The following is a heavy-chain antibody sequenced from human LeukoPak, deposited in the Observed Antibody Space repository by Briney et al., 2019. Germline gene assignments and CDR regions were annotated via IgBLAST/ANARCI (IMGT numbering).Heavy chain of an antibody. CDR2: IYDSGST. V-gene: IGHV4-59*08. Sequence: SETLSLTCTVSGGSISSYHWSWIRQPPGKGLEWIGNIYDSGSTNYNPSLKSRVTISVDTSKNQFSLKLSSVTAADTAVYYCARLYPDSSGYYYEYWGQGTLVTVSS. J-gene: IGHJ4*02. CDR3: ARLYPDSSGYYYEY. CDR1: GGSISSYH. D-gene: IGHD3-22*01.